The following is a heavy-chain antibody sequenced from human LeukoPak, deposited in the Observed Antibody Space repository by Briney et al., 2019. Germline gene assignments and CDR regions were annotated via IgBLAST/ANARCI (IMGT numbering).Heavy chain of an antibody. CDR3: ARDSRQLLPGSVDY. D-gene: IGHD2-15*01. CDR2: ISAYNGNT. Sequence: ASVKVSCKASGYTFTSYGISRVRQAPGQGLEWMGWISAYNGNTNYAQKLQGRVTMTTDTSTSTAYMELRSLRSDDTAVYYCARDSRQLLPGSVDYWGQGTLVTVSS. V-gene: IGHV1-18*01. J-gene: IGHJ4*02. CDR1: GYTFTSYG.